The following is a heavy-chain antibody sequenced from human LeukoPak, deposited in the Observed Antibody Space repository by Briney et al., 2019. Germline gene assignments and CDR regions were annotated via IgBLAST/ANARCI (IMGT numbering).Heavy chain of an antibody. V-gene: IGHV1-8*01. J-gene: IGHJ5*02. D-gene: IGHD2-15*01. Sequence: GASVKVSCKASGYTFTSYDINWVRQATGQGLEWMGWMNPNSGNTGYAQKFQGRVTMTRNTSISTAYMELSSLRSEDTAVYYCARGYCSGGSCSRKEPNWFNPWGQGTLVTVSS. CDR3: ARGYCSGGSCSRKEPNWFNP. CDR1: GYTFTSYD. CDR2: MNPNSGNT.